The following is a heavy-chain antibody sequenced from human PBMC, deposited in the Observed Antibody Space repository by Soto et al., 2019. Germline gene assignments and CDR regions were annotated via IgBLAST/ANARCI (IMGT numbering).Heavy chain of an antibody. CDR2: IYYSGST. J-gene: IGHJ6*02. CDR3: ARDSGKELRFYYGMDV. CDR1: GGSISSGGYY. V-gene: IGHV4-31*03. Sequence: QVQLQESGPGLVKPSQTLSLPCTVSGGSISSGGYYWSWIRQHPGKGLEWSGYIYYSGSTYYNPSLKSRVTISVDTSKNQFSLKLSSVTAADTAVYYCARDSGKELRFYYGMDVWGQGTTVTVSS. D-gene: IGHD1-7*01.